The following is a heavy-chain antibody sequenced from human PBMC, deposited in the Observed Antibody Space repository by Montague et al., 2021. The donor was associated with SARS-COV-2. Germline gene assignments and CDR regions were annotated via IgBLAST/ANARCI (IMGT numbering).Heavy chain of an antibody. CDR1: GFAVSDYS. J-gene: IGHJ5*02. Sequence: SLRLSWAASGFAVSDYSMSWVRHVPGKGLEWVSIFTSVGADTFYEDSVKGLFTVSRDNTRDTLYLQMNSLGVEDTAMYYCARDLSGRFDLWGQGTLVTVSS. CDR3: ARDLSGRFDL. V-gene: IGHV3-66*02. CDR2: FTSVGADT.